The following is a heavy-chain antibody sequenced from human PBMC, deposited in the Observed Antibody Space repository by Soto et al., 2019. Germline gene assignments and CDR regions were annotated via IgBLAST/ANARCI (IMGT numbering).Heavy chain of an antibody. Sequence: SVKVSCKASGGTFSSYAISWVRQAPGQGLEWMGGIIPIFGTANYAQKFQGRVTITADESTSTAYMELSSLRSEDTAVYYCARVTQPYYYDSSGRFLYWGQGTLVTVSS. CDR1: GGTFSSYA. CDR3: ARVTQPYYYDSSGRFLY. D-gene: IGHD3-22*01. CDR2: IIPIFGTA. J-gene: IGHJ4*02. V-gene: IGHV1-69*13.